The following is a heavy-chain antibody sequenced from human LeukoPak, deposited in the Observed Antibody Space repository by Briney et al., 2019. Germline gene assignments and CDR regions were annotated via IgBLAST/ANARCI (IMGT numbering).Heavy chain of an antibody. J-gene: IGHJ3*02. V-gene: IGHV3-30*02. CDR3: AKDRRLFPAVTYQLVRRGAFDI. D-gene: IGHD6-13*01. CDR2: IRHDGSNA. CDR1: GFTFSIYG. Sequence: GGSLRLSCAASGFTFSIYGMQWVRQAPGKGLEWVAFIRHDGSNAYYADSVKGRFTSSRDNSKNTLYLQMNSLRPEDTAVYYCAKDRRLFPAVTYQLVRRGAFDIWGQGTMVTVSS.